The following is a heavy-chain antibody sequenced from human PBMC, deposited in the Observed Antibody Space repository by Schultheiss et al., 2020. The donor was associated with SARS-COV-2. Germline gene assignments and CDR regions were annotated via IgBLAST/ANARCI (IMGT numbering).Heavy chain of an antibody. V-gene: IGHV6-1*01. J-gene: IGHJ6*03. Sequence: SETLSLTCAISGDSVSSNSAAWNWIRQSPSRGLEWLGRTYYRSKWYNDYAVSVKSRITINPDTSKNQFSLQLNSVTPEDTAVYYCAREFGMVATRRYYYYMDVWGKGTTVTVSS. D-gene: IGHD5-12*01. CDR1: GDSVSSNSAA. CDR3: AREFGMVATRRYYYYMDV. CDR2: TYYRSKWYN.